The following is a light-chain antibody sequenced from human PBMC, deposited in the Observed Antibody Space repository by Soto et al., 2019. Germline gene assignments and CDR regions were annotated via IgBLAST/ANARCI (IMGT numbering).Light chain of an antibody. CDR3: QHYGSTPWS. J-gene: IGKJ1*01. V-gene: IGKV3-20*01. CDR1: QSVSSY. CDR2: DAS. Sequence: EIVLTQSPGTLSLSPGERATLSCRASQSVSSYLAWYQQKPGQAPRLLIYDASNTATGIPARFSGSGSGTDFTLTVSRLEPEDFAVYYCQHYGSTPWSFGQGTKVDIK.